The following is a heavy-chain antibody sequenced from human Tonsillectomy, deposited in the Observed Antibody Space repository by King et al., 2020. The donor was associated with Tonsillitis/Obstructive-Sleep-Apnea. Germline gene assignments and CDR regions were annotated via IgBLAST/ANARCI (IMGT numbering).Heavy chain of an antibody. Sequence: VTLKESGPALVKPTQTLTLTCTFSGFSLSTSGMCVSWIRQPPGKALECLSLIDWDDVKYYSTSLKTRLTISKDTSKNQVVLTMTNMDPVDTATYYCARICAAAGTRGSFDPWGQGTLVTVSS. V-gene: IGHV2-70*01. CDR3: ARICAAAGTRGSFDP. CDR1: GFSLSTSGMC. CDR2: IDWDDVK. J-gene: IGHJ5*02. D-gene: IGHD6-13*01.